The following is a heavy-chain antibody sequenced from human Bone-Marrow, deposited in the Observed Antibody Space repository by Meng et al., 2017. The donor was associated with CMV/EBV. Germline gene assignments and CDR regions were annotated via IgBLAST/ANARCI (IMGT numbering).Heavy chain of an antibody. CDR3: AKESSSYNCKNWFDP. CDR2: IRYDGSNK. J-gene: IGHJ5*02. D-gene: IGHD1-20*01. CDR1: GFTFSSYG. Sequence: GESLKISCAASGFTFSSYGMHWVRQAPGKGLEWVAFIRYDGSNKYYADSVKGRFTISRDNSKNTLYLQMNSLRTEDTAVYYCAKESSSYNCKNWFDPWGQGTLVTVSS. V-gene: IGHV3-30*02.